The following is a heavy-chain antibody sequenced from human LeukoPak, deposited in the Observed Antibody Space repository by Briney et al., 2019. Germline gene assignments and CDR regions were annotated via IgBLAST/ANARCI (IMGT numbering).Heavy chain of an antibody. J-gene: IGHJ4*02. D-gene: IGHD6-19*01. Sequence: ASVKVSCKASGYTFTSYDINWVRQATGQGLEWMGWMNPNSGNTGYAQKFQGRVTKTRNPSISTAYMELSSLSSEDTAVYYCARGPYGAVAGTFGDLDYWGQGTLVTVSS. CDR3: ARGPYGAVAGTFGDLDY. CDR2: MNPNSGNT. CDR1: GYTFTSYD. V-gene: IGHV1-8*01.